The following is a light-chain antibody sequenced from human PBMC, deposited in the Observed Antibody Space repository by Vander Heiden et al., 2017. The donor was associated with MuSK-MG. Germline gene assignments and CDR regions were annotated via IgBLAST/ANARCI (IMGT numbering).Light chain of an antibody. CDR2: GAS. J-gene: IGKJ3*01. CDR3: QQYGSSFT. V-gene: IGKV3-20*01. CDR1: QTVSSGF. Sequence: IVLTQSPGTLSLSPGERATLSCRASQTVSSGFLAWYQQKPGQAPRLLIYGASRRATGIPDRFSGSGSGTDFTLIISRLEPEDFAVYYCQQYGSSFTFGPGTKVDIK.